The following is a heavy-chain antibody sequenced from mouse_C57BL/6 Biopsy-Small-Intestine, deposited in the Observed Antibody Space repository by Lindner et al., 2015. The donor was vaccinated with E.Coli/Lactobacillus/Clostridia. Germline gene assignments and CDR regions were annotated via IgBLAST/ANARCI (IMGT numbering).Heavy chain of an antibody. CDR2: IDPEDGET. V-gene: IGHV14-2*01. CDR3: TPYYYGSSRYFDY. J-gene: IGHJ2*01. D-gene: IGHD1-1*01. Sequence: VQLQESGAELVKPGASVKLSCTASAFNIKDYYMHWVKQRTEQGLEWIGRIDPEDGETKYAPKFQGKATITADTSSNTAYLQLSSLTSEDTAVYYCTPYYYGSSRYFDYWGQGTTLTVSS. CDR1: AFNIKDYY.